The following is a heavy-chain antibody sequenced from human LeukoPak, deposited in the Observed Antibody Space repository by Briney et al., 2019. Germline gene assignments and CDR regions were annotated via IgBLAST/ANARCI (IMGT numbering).Heavy chain of an antibody. CDR3: AKFGGRSGSYHRYFDY. Sequence: PGGSLRLSCAASGFTFENYAMHWVRQPPGRGLEWVSSISWNSGSIHYSDSVKGRFTISRDNAKNSLYPQMNSLRAEDTALYYCAKFGGRSGSYHRYFDYWGQGTLVTVSS. CDR1: GFTFENYA. CDR2: ISWNSGSI. J-gene: IGHJ4*02. V-gene: IGHV3-9*01. D-gene: IGHD1-26*01.